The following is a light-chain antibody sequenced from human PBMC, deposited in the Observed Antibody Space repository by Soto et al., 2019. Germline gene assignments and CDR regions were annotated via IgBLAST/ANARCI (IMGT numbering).Light chain of an antibody. CDR2: AAS. CDR1: QSITGY. CDR3: QQSQNIPYT. J-gene: IGKJ2*01. Sequence: DIQMTQSPSSLSASVGDRVMITCRASQSITGYLTWYQQKPGKAPKLLIYAASNLQSGVPSRFSGSGSGTDFTLTISSLQPEDFATYFCQQSQNIPYTFGQGTKLEIK. V-gene: IGKV1-39*01.